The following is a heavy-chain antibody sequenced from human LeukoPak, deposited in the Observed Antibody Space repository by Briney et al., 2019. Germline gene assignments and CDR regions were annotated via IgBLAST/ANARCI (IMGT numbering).Heavy chain of an antibody. J-gene: IGHJ4*02. Sequence: GGSLRLSCAASGFTVSSNYMSWVRQAPGKGLEWVSVIYSGGSTYYADSVKGRFTISRDNSKNTPYLQMNSLRAEDTAVYYCASPPSSNRDYWGQGTLVTVSS. CDR2: IYSGGST. D-gene: IGHD6-13*01. V-gene: IGHV3-53*01. CDR3: ASPPSSNRDY. CDR1: GFTVSSNY.